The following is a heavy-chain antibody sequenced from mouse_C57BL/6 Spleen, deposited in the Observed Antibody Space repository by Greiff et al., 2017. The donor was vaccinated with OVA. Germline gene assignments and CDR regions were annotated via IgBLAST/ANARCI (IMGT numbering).Heavy chain of an antibody. Sequence: VQLQQPGAELVRPGTSVKLSCKASGYTFTSYWMHWVKQRPGQGLEWIGVIDPSDSYTNYNQKFKGKATLTVDTSSSTAYMQLSSLTSEDSAVYYCARPDYYGSRGYFDYWGQGTTLTVSS. V-gene: IGHV1-59*01. D-gene: IGHD1-1*01. J-gene: IGHJ2*01. CDR3: ARPDYYGSRGYFDY. CDR1: GYTFTSYW. CDR2: IDPSDSYT.